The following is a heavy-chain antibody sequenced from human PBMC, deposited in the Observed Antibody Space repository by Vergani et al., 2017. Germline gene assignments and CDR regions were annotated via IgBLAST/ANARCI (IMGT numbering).Heavy chain of an antibody. CDR2: IYYSGST. J-gene: IGHJ4*02. Sequence: QVQLQESGPGLVKPSETLSLTCTVSGGFISSYYWSWIRQPPGKGLEWIGYIYYSGSTNYNPSLKSRVTISVDTSKNQFSLKLSSVTAADTAVYYCARVVGPLGVREGSEDFDYWGQGTLVTVSS. V-gene: IGHV4-59*01. CDR1: GGFISSYY. D-gene: IGHD3-16*01. CDR3: ARVVGPLGVREGSEDFDY.